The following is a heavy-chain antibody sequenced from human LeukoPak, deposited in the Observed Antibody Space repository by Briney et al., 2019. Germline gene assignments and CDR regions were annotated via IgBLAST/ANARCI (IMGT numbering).Heavy chain of an antibody. V-gene: IGHV4-34*01. J-gene: IGHJ4*02. CDR1: GGSFSGYY. CDR2: INHSGST. D-gene: IGHD5-18*01. Sequence: SETLSLTCAVYGGSFSGYYWSWIRRPPGKGLEWIGEINHSGSTNYNPSLKSRVTISVDTSKNQFSLKLSSVTAADTAVYYCARGKRGFFGYSYGPYYFDYWGQGTLVTVSS. CDR3: ARGKRGFFGYSYGPYYFDY.